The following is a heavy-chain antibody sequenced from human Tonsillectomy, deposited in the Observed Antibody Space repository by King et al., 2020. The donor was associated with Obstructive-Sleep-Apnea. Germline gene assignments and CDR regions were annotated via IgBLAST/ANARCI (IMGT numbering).Heavy chain of an antibody. Sequence: VQLVQSGAEVKKPGSSVKVSCKASGGTFSSYAISWVRQAPGQGLEWMGGIIPIFGTANYAQKFQGRVTITADESTSTAYMELSSLRSEDTAVYYCAREWYYYGSGSYYVYYFDYWGQGTLVTVSS. J-gene: IGHJ4*02. CDR1: GGTFSSYA. V-gene: IGHV1-69*01. CDR2: IIPIFGTA. D-gene: IGHD3-10*01. CDR3: AREWYYYGSGSYYVYYFDY.